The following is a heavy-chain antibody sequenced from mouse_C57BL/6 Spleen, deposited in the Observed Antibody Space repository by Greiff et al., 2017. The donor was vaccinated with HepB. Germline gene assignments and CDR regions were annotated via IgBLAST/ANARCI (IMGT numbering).Heavy chain of an antibody. V-gene: IGHV1-76*01. J-gene: IGHJ1*03. CDR2: IYPGSGNT. CDR3: ARDGVSLRYFDV. CDR1: GYTFTDYY. Sequence: VQLQQSGAELVRPGASVKLSCKASGYTFTDYYINWVKQRPGQGLEWIARIYPGSGNTYYNEKFKGKATLTAEKSSSTAYMQLSSLTSEDSAVYFCARDGVSLRYFDVWGTGTTVTVSS. D-gene: IGHD6-2*01.